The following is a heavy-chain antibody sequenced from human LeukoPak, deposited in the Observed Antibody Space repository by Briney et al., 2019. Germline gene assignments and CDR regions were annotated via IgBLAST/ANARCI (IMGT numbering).Heavy chain of an antibody. CDR1: GFTVSSNY. CDR2: IYSGGST. V-gene: IGHV3-53*01. CDR3: AKAGSGSYYSLPSEDY. D-gene: IGHD1-26*01. J-gene: IGHJ4*02. Sequence: PGGSLRLSCAASGFTVSSNYMSWVRQAPGKGLDWVSVIYSGGSTYYADSVKGRFTISRDNSKNTLYLQMNSLRAEDTAVYYCAKAGSGSYYSLPSEDYWGQGTLVTVSS.